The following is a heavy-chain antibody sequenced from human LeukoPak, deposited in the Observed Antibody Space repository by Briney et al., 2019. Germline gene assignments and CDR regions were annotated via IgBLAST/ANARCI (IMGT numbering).Heavy chain of an antibody. V-gene: IGHV4-61*01. Sequence: SETLSLTCTVSGGSVSSGSYYWSWIRQPPGKGLEWIGYIYYSGSTNYNASLKSRVTISVDTSKNQFSLELSSVTAADTAVYYCTRGGWSYDYWGQGTLVTVSS. CDR2: IYYSGST. J-gene: IGHJ4*02. D-gene: IGHD6-19*01. CDR3: TRGGWSYDY. CDR1: GGSVSSGSYY.